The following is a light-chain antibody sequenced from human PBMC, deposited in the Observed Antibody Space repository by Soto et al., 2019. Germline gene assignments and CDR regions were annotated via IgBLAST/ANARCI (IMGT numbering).Light chain of an antibody. CDR3: QQYGSSPPT. Sequence: EIVLTQSPGTLSLSPGERAVLSCRASQSVNNNYLAWYQRKPGRAPRLLIYGASSRATGIRDRFIGSGSGTDFTLTITRLEPEAFAVYFCQQYGSSPPTFGQGTKVEFK. CDR1: QSVNNNY. J-gene: IGKJ1*01. CDR2: GAS. V-gene: IGKV3-20*01.